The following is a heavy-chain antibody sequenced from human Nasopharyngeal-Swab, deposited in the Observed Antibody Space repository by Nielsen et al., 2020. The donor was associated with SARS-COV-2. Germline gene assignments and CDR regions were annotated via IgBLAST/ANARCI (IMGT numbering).Heavy chain of an antibody. CDR2: INPAPDWS. D-gene: IGHD6-13*01. V-gene: IGHV3-7*05. J-gene: IGHJ5*02. CDR3: ARPLSRDSTWTTEANWFDP. CDR1: GFTFSSFG. Sequence: GESLKISCAASGFTFSSFGMHWVRQAPERGLEWVGNINPAPDWSDHVDSVKGRFTISRDNAKNSLYLQMNSLRAEDTALYHCARPLSRDSTWTTEANWFDPWGQGTLVTVSS.